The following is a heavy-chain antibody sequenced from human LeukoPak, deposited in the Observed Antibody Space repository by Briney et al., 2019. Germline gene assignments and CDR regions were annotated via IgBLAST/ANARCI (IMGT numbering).Heavy chain of an antibody. J-gene: IGHJ5*02. V-gene: IGHV4-38-2*01. CDR1: GDSITSGYY. CDR3: ARSSSVDTALVGVHWFDP. D-gene: IGHD5-18*01. Sequence: PSETLSLTCVVSGDSITSGYYWAWIRQPPGKGLEWIVSIFHSGSTYRNPSLRSRVTISLNTSKNQISLILSSMTAADTAVYYCARSSSVDTALVGVHWFDPWGQGTLVTVSS. CDR2: IFHSGST.